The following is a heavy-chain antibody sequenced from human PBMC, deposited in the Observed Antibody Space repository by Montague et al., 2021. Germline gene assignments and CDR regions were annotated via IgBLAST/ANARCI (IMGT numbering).Heavy chain of an antibody. Sequence: SGSTYYNPSLKSRVTISVDTSNNQFSLKLSSVTAADTAVYYCARQGHPYYYYYYGIDVWDQVTSVNVS. CDR2: SGST. J-gene: IGHJ6*02. V-gene: IGHV4-39*01. CDR3: ARQGHPYYYYYYGIDV.